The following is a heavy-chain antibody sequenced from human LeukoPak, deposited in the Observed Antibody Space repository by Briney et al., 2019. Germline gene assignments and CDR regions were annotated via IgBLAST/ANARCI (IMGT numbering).Heavy chain of an antibody. CDR3: VKTVVVVTANVLFDY. Sequence: GGSLRLSCAASGFIFGDSYMSWIRQAPGKGLEWLSCINNSGTSIHYADSVKGRFTISRDNAKNSLYLQMNSLRAEDTAVYYCVKTVVVVTANVLFDYWGRGTQVTVSS. J-gene: IGHJ4*02. D-gene: IGHD2-21*02. CDR1: GFIFGDSY. CDR2: INNSGTSI. V-gene: IGHV3-11*01.